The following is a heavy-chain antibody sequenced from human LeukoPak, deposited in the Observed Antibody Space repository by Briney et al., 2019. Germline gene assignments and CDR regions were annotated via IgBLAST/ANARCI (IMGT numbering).Heavy chain of an antibody. CDR3: ARGRLFGEVIR. V-gene: IGHV1-2*02. CDR1: GYSFTGYY. J-gene: IGHJ4*02. Sequence: ASVKVSCKTSGYSFTGYYIHWVRQAPGQGLEWMGWIDPNSGGTNYAQKFQGRVTVTRDTSTSTAYMELSRLRSDDTAVYYCARGRLFGEVIRWGQGTLVTVSS. D-gene: IGHD3-3*01. CDR2: IDPNSGGT.